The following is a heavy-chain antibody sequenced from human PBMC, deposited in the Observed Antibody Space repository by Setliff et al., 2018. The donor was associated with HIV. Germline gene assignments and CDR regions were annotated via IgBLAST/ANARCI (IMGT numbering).Heavy chain of an antibody. Sequence: GGSLRLSCAASGFTFNYAWMGWVRQAPGKGLEWVGRIKSKIDAETTDYAAPVKGRFTISRDDSKNTVYLQLNSLKTEDTAMYYCTADLTDPPAYGPDYWGQGTLVTVSS. J-gene: IGHJ4*02. V-gene: IGHV3-15*01. CDR1: GFTFNYAW. D-gene: IGHD2-21*01. CDR2: IKSKIDAETT. CDR3: TADLTDPPAYGPDY.